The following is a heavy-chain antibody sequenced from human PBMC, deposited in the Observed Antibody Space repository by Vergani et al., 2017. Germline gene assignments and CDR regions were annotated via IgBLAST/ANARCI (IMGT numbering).Heavy chain of an antibody. D-gene: IGHD3-10*02. V-gene: IGHV3-15*01. CDR1: GFTFSNAW. CDR2: IKSKTDGGTT. J-gene: IGHJ6*02. Sequence: EVQLVESGGGLVKPGGSLRLSCAASGFTFSNAWMSWVRQAPGKGLEWVGRIKSKTDGGTTDYAAPVKGRFTIPRDDSKNTLYLQMNSLKTEDTAVYYCTPPGPVRYYYYGMDVWGQGTTVTVSS. CDR3: TPPGPVRYYYYGMDV.